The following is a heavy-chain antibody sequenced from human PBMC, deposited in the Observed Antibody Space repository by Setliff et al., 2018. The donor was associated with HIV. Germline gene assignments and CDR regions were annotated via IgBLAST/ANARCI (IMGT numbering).Heavy chain of an antibody. Sequence: PSETLSLTCTVSGGSISSYYWGWIRQPPGKGLEWIGSVYHRGETYYKPSLKSRVTMSVDTSKNQLSLKLRSVTAADTAVYYCARARITMTGGRLEPYAFDRWGQGTKVTVSS. D-gene: IGHD3-22*01. J-gene: IGHJ3*01. CDR3: ARARITMTGGRLEPYAFDR. CDR1: GGSISSYY. CDR2: VYHRGET. V-gene: IGHV4-39*07.